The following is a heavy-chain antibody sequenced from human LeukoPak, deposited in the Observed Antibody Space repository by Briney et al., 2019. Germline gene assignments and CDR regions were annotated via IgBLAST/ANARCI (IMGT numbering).Heavy chain of an antibody. J-gene: IGHJ4*02. V-gene: IGHV4-39*01. CDR3: ARHPTVALMFDY. CDR1: GGSISSSSYY. D-gene: IGHD4-11*01. Sequence: SETLSLTCTVSGGSISSSSYYWGWIRQPPGKGLEWIGSIYYSGSTYYNPSLKSRLTISVDTSKNQFSLKLSSVTAADTGVYYCARHPTVALMFDYWGQGTLVTVSS. CDR2: IYYSGST.